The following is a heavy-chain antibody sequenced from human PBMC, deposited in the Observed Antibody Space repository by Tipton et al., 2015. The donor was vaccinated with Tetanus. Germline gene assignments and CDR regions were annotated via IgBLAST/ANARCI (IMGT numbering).Heavy chain of an antibody. CDR3: ARNKENRISVASLLVRGFDP. CDR1: GGSISTNNW. CDR2: IFHSGST. J-gene: IGHJ5*02. D-gene: IGHD5-12*01. V-gene: IGHV4-4*02. Sequence: TLSLTCAVSGGSISTNNWWSWVRQPPGKRLEGIGDIFHSGSTNYNPSVQSRLSMSVDKSKNQFSLHLSSVTAADTAVYYCARNKENRISVASLLVRGFDPWGPGAVVIVAS.